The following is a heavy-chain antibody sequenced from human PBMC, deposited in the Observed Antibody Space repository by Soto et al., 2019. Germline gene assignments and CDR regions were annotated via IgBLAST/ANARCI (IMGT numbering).Heavy chain of an antibody. V-gene: IGHV3-23*01. CDR1: GFTFSSYA. CDR3: AKVRGSNLEIVVVPNAFDI. CDR2: ISGSGGST. D-gene: IGHD2-2*01. J-gene: IGHJ3*02. Sequence: EVQLLESGGGLVQPGGSLRLSCAASGFTFSSYAMSWVRQAPGKGLEWVSAISGSGGSTYYADSVKGRFTISRDNSKNTLYLQMNSLRAEDTAVYYCAKVRGSNLEIVVVPNAFDIWGQGTMVTVSS.